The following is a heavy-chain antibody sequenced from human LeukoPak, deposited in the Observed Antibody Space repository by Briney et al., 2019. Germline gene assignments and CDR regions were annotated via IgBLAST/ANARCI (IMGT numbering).Heavy chain of an antibody. Sequence: SETLSLTCTVSGGSFSNYYWSWIRQTAGKGLQWIGRIYTSGSRNYNPSLKSRVTISVDTSKNQFSLKLSSVTAADTAVYYCARDGGAYYDFWSGPRRYNWFDPWGQGTLVTVSS. D-gene: IGHD3-3*01. CDR3: ARDGGAYYDFWSGPRRYNWFDP. CDR2: IYTSGSR. V-gene: IGHV4-4*07. CDR1: GGSFSNYY. J-gene: IGHJ5*02.